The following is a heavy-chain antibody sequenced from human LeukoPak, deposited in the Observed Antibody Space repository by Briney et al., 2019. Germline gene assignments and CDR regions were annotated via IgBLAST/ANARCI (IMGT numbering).Heavy chain of an antibody. CDR1: GFTFSSYS. D-gene: IGHD2-8*01. V-gene: IGHV3-21*01. J-gene: IGHJ3*02. CDR2: ISSSSSYI. CDR3: ARDLSANGGLGAFDI. Sequence: PGGSLRLSCAASGFTFSSYSMNWVRQAPGKGLEWVSSISSSSSYIYYADSVKGRFTISRDNAKNSLYLQMNSLRAEDTAVYYCARDLSANGGLGAFDIWGQGTMVTVSS.